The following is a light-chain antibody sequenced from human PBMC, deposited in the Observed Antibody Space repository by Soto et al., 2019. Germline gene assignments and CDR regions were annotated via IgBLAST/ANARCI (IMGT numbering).Light chain of an antibody. CDR1: QSFSSNF. Sequence: EIVLTQSPGTLSLSPGERATLSCRSSQSFSSNFLAWFQQKPGRAPRLLIYGASTRATGIPDRFSGSGSGTDFTLTISRLEPEDFAVYYCQQYGFLPKTFGQGTRVEIK. CDR2: GAS. J-gene: IGKJ1*01. V-gene: IGKV3-20*01. CDR3: QQYGFLPKT.